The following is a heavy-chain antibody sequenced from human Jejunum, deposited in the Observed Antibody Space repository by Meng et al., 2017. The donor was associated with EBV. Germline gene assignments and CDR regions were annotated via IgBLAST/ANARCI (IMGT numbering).Heavy chain of an antibody. V-gene: IGHV1-3*04. J-gene: IGHJ4*02. CDR1: GYMFISYA. D-gene: IGHD2/OR15-2a*01. Sequence: QVQVLQSGGGVKKPGASVKVSCKASGYMFISYARHWVRQAPGQRLEWMGWINIGNGNTKYSQKFHGRLTISRDTSANTAYLELSSLTSEDTAIYYCATGDDYGNSNFDYWGQGTLVTVSS. CDR2: INIGNGNT. CDR3: ATGDDYGNSNFDY.